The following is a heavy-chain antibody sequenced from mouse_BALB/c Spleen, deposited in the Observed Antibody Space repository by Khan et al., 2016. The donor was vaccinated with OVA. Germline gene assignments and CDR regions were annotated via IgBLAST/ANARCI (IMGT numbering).Heavy chain of an antibody. D-gene: IGHD2-4*01. V-gene: IGHV9-3-1*01. J-gene: IGHJ4*01. CDR2: ISTYTGEP. CDR1: GYTFTNYG. Sequence: QIQLVQSGPELKKPGETVKISCKATGYTFTNYGTNWVKQALGKDLKWMGWISTYTGEPTYAADLKGRFAFALETSASQAYLQIHYLNNEDTATYFCKRPPHFSDDLVFWGKGTSVTVSS. CDR3: KRPPHFSDDLVF.